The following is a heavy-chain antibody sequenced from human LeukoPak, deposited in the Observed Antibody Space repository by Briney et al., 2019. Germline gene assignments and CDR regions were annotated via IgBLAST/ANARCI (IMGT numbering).Heavy chain of an antibody. J-gene: IGHJ4*02. Sequence: GGSLRLFCAASGFTFSSYSMNWVRQAPGKGLEWVSSISSSSSYIYYADSVKGRFTISRDNAKNSLYLQMNSLRAEDTAVYYCARAKVGATKIDYWGQGTLVTVSS. D-gene: IGHD1-26*01. CDR3: ARAKVGATKIDY. CDR1: GFTFSSYS. CDR2: ISSSSSYI. V-gene: IGHV3-21*01.